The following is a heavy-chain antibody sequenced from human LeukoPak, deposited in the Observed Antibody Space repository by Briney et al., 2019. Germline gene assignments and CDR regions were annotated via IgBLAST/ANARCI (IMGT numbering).Heavy chain of an antibody. Sequence: GGSRRLSCAASGFTFSRYAMSWVSQAPGKGVEWGSAISGSGGSIDYADSVKGRFTISRDNSKNTLYLQMNSLRAEDTAVYYCARTRVAVAGPPAFDYWGQGTLVTVSS. CDR2: ISGSGGSI. D-gene: IGHD6-19*01. CDR3: ARTRVAVAGPPAFDY. J-gene: IGHJ4*02. V-gene: IGHV3-23*01. CDR1: GFTFSRYA.